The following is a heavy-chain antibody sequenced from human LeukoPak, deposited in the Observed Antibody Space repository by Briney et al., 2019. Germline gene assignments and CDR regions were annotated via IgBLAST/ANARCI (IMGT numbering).Heavy chain of an antibody. CDR3: ARRGVRYFDWLLPKGNWFDP. J-gene: IGHJ5*02. Sequence: SETLSLTCAVYGGSFSGYYWSWIRQPPGKGLEWIGEINHSGSTNYNPSLKSRVAISVDTSKNQFSLKLSSVTAADTAVYYCARRGVRYFDWLLPKGNWFDPWGQGTLVTVSS. CDR2: INHSGST. CDR1: GGSFSGYY. V-gene: IGHV4-34*01. D-gene: IGHD3-9*01.